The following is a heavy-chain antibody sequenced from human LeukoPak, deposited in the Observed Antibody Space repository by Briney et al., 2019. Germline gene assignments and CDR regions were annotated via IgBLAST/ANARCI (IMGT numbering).Heavy chain of an antibody. CDR2: ISYDGSNK. CDR3: ARDTRNTAMVMDY. D-gene: IGHD5-18*01. V-gene: IGHV3-30-3*01. J-gene: IGHJ4*02. CDR1: GFTFSSYA. Sequence: SCKASGFTFSSYAMHWVRQAPGKGLEWVAVISYDGSNKYYADSVKGRFTISRDNSKNTLYLQMSSLRAEDTAVYYCARDTRNTAMVMDYWGQGTLVTVSS.